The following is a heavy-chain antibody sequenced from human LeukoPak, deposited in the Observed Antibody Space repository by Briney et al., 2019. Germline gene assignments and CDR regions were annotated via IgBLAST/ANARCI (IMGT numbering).Heavy chain of an antibody. CDR2: ISYDRSNK. CDR3: AREGDGYNSHVDY. D-gene: IGHD5-24*01. Sequence: GRSLRLSCAASGFTFSSYAMHWVRQAPGKGLEWVAVISYDRSNKYYADSVKGRFTISRDNSKNTLYLQMNSLRAEDTAVYYCAREGDGYNSHVDYWGQGTLVTVSS. V-gene: IGHV3-30-3*01. CDR1: GFTFSSYA. J-gene: IGHJ4*02.